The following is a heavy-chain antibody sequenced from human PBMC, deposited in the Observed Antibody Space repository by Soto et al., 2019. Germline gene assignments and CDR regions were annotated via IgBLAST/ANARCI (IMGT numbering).Heavy chain of an antibody. Sequence: GGSLRLSCAASGFTFSSYAMRWVRQAPGKGLEWVSAISGSGGSTYYADSVKGRFTISRDNSKNTLYLQMNSLRAEDTAVYYCAKDSVEYILTGYYSLIDYWGQGTLVTVSS. J-gene: IGHJ4*02. D-gene: IGHD3-9*01. CDR2: ISGSGGST. V-gene: IGHV3-23*01. CDR1: GFTFSSYA. CDR3: AKDSVEYILTGYYSLIDY.